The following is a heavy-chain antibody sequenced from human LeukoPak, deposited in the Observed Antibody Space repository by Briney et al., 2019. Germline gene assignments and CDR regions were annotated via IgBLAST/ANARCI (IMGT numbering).Heavy chain of an antibody. D-gene: IGHD2-21*01. J-gene: IGHJ4*02. CDR3: AKRRVVIRVVLVGFHKEAYYFDS. CDR1: GITLSNYG. V-gene: IGHV3-23*01. CDR2: ISGSGGGT. Sequence: GGSLRLSCAVSGITLSNYGMSWVRQAPGKGLEWVAGISGSGGGTVYADSVKGRFTISRDNPKNTLSLQMNSLRAEDTAVYFCAKRRVVIRVVLVGFHKEAYYFDSWGQGALVTVSS.